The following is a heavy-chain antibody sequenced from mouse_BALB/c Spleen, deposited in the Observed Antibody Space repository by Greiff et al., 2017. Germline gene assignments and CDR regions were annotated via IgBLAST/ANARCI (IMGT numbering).Heavy chain of an antibody. J-gene: IGHJ2*01. CDR2: IDTSDSYT. V-gene: IGHV1-69*01. D-gene: IGHD2-1*01. CDR1: GYTFTDYW. Sequence: QVQLQQPGAELVMPGASVKMSCKASGYTFTDYWMHWVKQRPGQGLEWIGAIDTSDSYTSYNQKFKGKATLTVDESSSTAYMQLSSLTSEDSAVYYCARGDYGNGYWGQGTTLTVSS. CDR3: ARGDYGNGY.